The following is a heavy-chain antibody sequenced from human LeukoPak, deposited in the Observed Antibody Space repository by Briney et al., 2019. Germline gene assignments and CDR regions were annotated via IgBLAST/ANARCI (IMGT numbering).Heavy chain of an antibody. D-gene: IGHD2-21*01. CDR3: ARAECGGDCYRGVNWFDP. V-gene: IGHV4-34*01. Sequence: SETLSLTCAVYGGSFTGYYWSWIRQPPGKGLEWIGYVYHSGSTYYNPSLKSRVTMLVDRSKNQFSLKLSSVTAADTAVYYCARAECGGDCYRGVNWFDPWGQGTLVTVSS. CDR2: VYHSGST. J-gene: IGHJ5*02. CDR1: GGSFTGYY.